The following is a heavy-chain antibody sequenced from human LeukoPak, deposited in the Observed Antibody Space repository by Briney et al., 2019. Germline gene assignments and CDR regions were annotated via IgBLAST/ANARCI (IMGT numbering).Heavy chain of an antibody. V-gene: IGHV3-30-3*01. D-gene: IGHD2-2*01. CDR2: ISYDGSNK. Sequence: GGSLRLSCAASGFTFSSYAMHWVRQAPGKGLEWVAVISYDGSNKYYADSVKGRFTISRDNSKNTLYLQMNSLRAEDTAVYYCARDIVVVPAATIIRGYYYYGMDVWGQGTTVTVSS. CDR1: GFTFSSYA. J-gene: IGHJ6*02. CDR3: ARDIVVVPAATIIRGYYYYGMDV.